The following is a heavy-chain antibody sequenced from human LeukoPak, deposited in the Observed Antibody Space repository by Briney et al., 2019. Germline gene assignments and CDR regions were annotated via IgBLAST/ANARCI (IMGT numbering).Heavy chain of an antibody. D-gene: IGHD6-13*01. Sequence: ASVKVSCKASGGTFSSYAISWVRQAPGQGLEWMGRIIPILGIANYAQKLQGRVTMTTDTSTSTAYMELRSLRSDDTAVYYCARGLGIADYWGQGTLVTVSS. J-gene: IGHJ4*02. CDR3: ARGLGIADY. CDR2: IIPILGIA. CDR1: GGTFSSYA. V-gene: IGHV1-69*04.